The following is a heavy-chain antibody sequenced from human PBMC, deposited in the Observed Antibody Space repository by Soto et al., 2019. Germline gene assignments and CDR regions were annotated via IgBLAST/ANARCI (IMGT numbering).Heavy chain of an antibody. CDR2: IIPIFGTA. D-gene: IGHD3-22*01. V-gene: IGHV1-69*13. CDR3: ARSGPPNYYYDSSGPGAFDI. Sequence: SVKVSCKASGGTFSSYAISWVRQAPGQGLEWMGGIIPIFGTANYAQKFQGRVTITADESTSTAYMELSSLRSEDTAVYYCARSGPPNYYYDSSGPGAFDIWGQGTMVTVSS. CDR1: GGTFSSYA. J-gene: IGHJ3*02.